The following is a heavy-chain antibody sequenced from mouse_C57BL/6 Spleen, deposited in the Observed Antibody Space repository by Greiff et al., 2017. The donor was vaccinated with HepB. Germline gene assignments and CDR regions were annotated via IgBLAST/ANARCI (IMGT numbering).Heavy chain of an antibody. CDR3: ARSTSAYYSVDY. J-gene: IGHJ2*01. D-gene: IGHD2-12*01. Sequence: DVKLVESGPELVKPGASVKISCKASGYSFTGYYMNWVKQSPEKSLEWIGEINPSTGGTTYNQKFKAKATLTVDKSSSTAYMQLKSLTSEDSAVYYCARSTSAYYSVDYWGQGTTLTVSS. CDR1: GYSFTGYY. CDR2: INPSTGGT. V-gene: IGHV1-42*01.